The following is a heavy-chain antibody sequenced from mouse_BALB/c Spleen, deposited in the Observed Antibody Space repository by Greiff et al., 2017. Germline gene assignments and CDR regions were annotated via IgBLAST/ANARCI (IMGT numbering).Heavy chain of an antibody. J-gene: IGHJ3*01. CDR1: GDSITSGY. Sequence: EVQLQESGPSLVKPSQTLSLTCSVTGDSITSGYWNWIRKFPGNKLEYMGYISCSGSTYYNPSLKTRISITRDTSKNQYYLQLNSVTTEDTATYYCARQGRDYDGPWFAYWGEGTLVTVSA. CDR3: ARQGRDYDGPWFAY. V-gene: IGHV3-8*02. D-gene: IGHD2-4*01. CDR2: ISCSGST.